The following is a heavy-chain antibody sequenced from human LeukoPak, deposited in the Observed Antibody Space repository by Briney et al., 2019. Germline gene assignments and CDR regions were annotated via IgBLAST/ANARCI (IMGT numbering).Heavy chain of an antibody. CDR2: INSDGSST. D-gene: IGHD3-10*01. V-gene: IGHV3-74*01. CDR3: ARGTHSGVPDY. J-gene: IGHJ4*02. Sequence: PGGSLRLSCAASGFTFSSYWMHWVRQAPGKGLVWVSRINSDGSSTSYADSVKGRFTISRDNAKNSLYLQMNSLRAGDTAVYYCARGTHSGVPDYWGQGTLVTVSS. CDR1: GFTFSSYW.